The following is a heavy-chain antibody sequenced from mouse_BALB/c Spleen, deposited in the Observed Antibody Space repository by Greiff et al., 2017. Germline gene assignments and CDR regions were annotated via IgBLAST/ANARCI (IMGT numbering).Heavy chain of an antibody. D-gene: IGHD2-1*01. J-gene: IGHJ4*01. V-gene: IGHV1S126*01. CDR1: GYSFTSYW. CDR2: IDPSDSET. CDR3: ARNGNYVGAMDY. Sequence: QVQLKESGPQLVRPGASVKISCKASGYSFTSYWMHWVKQRPGQGLEWIGMIDPSDSETRLNQKFKDKATLTVDKSSSTAYMQLSSPTSEDSAVYYCARNGNYVGAMDYWGQGTSVTVSS.